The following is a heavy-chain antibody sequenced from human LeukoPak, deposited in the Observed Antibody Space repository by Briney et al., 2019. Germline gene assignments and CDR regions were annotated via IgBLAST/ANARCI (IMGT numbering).Heavy chain of an antibody. J-gene: IGHJ5*02. D-gene: IGHD3-3*01. CDR2: INPKNGGA. CDR3: ARASFWESPINWFDP. Sequence: ASVKVSCKTSGYTFIGHYIHWVRQAPGQGLEWMGWINPKNGGANYAPRFQGRVTMTRDRSISTVYMEVTRLTSDDTAVYYCARASFWESPINWFDPWGQGTLVTVSS. CDR1: GYTFIGHY. V-gene: IGHV1-2*07.